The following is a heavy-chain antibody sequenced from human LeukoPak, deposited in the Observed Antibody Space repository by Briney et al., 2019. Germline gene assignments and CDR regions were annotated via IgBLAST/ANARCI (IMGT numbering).Heavy chain of an antibody. V-gene: IGHV3-30-3*01. CDR3: ARAHMVRGVPYGMDV. J-gene: IGHJ6*02. CDR2: ISYDGSNK. D-gene: IGHD3-10*01. CDR1: GFTFSSYA. Sequence: GGSLRLSCAASGFTFSSYAMHWVRQAPGKGLEWVAVISYDGSNKYYADSVKGRFTISRDNSKNTLYLQMNSLRAEDTAVYYCARAHMVRGVPYGMDVWGQGTTVTVSS.